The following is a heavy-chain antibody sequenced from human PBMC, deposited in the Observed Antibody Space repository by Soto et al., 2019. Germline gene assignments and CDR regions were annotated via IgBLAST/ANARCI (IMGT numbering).Heavy chain of an antibody. CDR2: IYYSGST. CDR1: GGSISSGGYY. CDR3: ARGRTVVPAAKVNWYFDL. V-gene: IGHV4-31*11. Sequence: PSETLSLTCAVSGGSISSGGYYWSWIRQHPGKGLEWIGYIYYSGSTYYNPSLKSRVTISVDTSKNQFSLKLSSVTAADTAVYYCARGRTVVPAAKVNWYFDLWGRGTLVTVSS. D-gene: IGHD2-2*01. J-gene: IGHJ2*01.